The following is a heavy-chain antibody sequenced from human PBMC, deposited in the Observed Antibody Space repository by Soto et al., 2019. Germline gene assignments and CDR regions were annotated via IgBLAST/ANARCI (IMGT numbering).Heavy chain of an antibody. V-gene: IGHV3-48*01. D-gene: IGHD1-1*01. J-gene: IGHJ4*02. CDR2: ITSTSVTM. Sequence: VGSLRLSCAASGFTFSTHSMNWVRQAPGKGLEWISYITSTSVTMYADSVKGRFTISRDNAKNSLYLQMNSLRVEDTAVYFCVGEVGFQLIYWGQGTLVTVSS. CDR1: GFTFSTHS. CDR3: VGEVGFQLIY.